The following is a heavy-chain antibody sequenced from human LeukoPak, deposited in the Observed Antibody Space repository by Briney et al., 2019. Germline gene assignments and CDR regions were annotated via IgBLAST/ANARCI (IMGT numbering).Heavy chain of an antibody. J-gene: IGHJ4*02. Sequence: PGGSLRLSCAASGFTFSSYNMNWVRQAPGKGLEWVSSISRSSSYIYYADSVRGRFTISRDNAKNSLYLQMNNLRPEDTAVYYCAREIFWSGYFSNLHFDYWGQGTLVTVSS. CDR3: AREIFWSGYFSNLHFDY. CDR1: GFTFSSYN. V-gene: IGHV3-21*06. CDR2: ISRSSSYI. D-gene: IGHD3-3*01.